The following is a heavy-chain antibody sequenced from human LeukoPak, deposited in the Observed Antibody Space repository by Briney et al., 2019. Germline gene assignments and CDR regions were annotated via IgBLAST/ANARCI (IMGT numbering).Heavy chain of an antibody. V-gene: IGHV3-15*01. J-gene: IGHJ5*01. CDR3: TKYLDCSRTTFDS. Sequence: GGSLRLSCKASGFTFSNAWMSWVRQAPGKGLEWVCRIRSKANGGTADYAAPVIGRFTSERDDSRHMLYLQTGRPKTKDTALYYCTKYLDCSRTTFDSWGQGTLVTVSS. D-gene: IGHD2/OR15-2a*01. CDR1: GFTFSNAW. CDR2: IRSKANGGTA.